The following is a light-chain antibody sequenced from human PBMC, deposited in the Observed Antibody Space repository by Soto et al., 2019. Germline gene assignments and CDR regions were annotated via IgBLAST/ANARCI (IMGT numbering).Light chain of an antibody. CDR2: GSS. CDR1: QTISSSY. J-gene: IGKJ1*01. V-gene: IGKV3-20*01. Sequence: EVVLTQSPGTLSLSPGERATLSCRASQTISSSYLAWYQQKSGQTPRLLIYGSSSRASGIPDRFSGSASGTDFTLTSSRLEPEDFAVYYCQQYARSPWTFGQGTKVEIK. CDR3: QQYARSPWT.